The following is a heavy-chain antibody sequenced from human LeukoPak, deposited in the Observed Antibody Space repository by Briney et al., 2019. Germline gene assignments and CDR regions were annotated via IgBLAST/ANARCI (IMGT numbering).Heavy chain of an antibody. J-gene: IGHJ6*02. CDR1: GYTFTDYY. CDR3: ARVRIGQQLDKYYYYAMDV. CDR2: INPNSGGT. Sequence: ASEKVSCKASGYTFTDYYMHWVRQAPGRGLEWMGWINPNSGGTNYAQKFQGRVTMTTDTSISTAYMEVSRLRSDDTAVYYCARVRIGQQLDKYYYYAMDVWGQGTTVTVSS. V-gene: IGHV1-2*02. D-gene: IGHD6-13*01.